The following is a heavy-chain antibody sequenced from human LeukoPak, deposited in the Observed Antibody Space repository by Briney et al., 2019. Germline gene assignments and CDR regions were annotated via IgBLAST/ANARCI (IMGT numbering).Heavy chain of an antibody. CDR1: GFTFSSYE. Sequence: GGSLRLSCAASGFTFSSYEMNWVRQAPGKGLEWVSYISSSGSTIYYADSVKGRFTISRDNAKNSLYLQMNSLRAEDTAVYYCARVECSYGRAFDYWGQGTLVTVSS. CDR3: ARVECSYGRAFDY. J-gene: IGHJ4*02. D-gene: IGHD5-18*01. V-gene: IGHV3-48*03. CDR2: ISSSGSTI.